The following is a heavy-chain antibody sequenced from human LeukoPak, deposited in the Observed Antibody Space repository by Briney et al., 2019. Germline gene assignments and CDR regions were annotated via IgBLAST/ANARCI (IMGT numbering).Heavy chain of an antibody. CDR3: ATPSAYGAAAGLNWFDP. D-gene: IGHD6-13*01. CDR1: GGSFSGYY. Sequence: SETLSLTCAVYGGSFSGYYWSWIRQPPGKGLEWIGEINHSGSTNYNPSLKSRVTISVDTSKNQFSLKLSSVTAADTAVYYCATPSAYGAAAGLNWFDPWGQGTLVTVSS. V-gene: IGHV4-34*01. CDR2: INHSGST. J-gene: IGHJ5*02.